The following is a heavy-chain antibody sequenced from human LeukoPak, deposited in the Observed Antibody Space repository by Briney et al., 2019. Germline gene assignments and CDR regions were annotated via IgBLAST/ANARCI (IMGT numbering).Heavy chain of an antibody. J-gene: IGHJ4*02. Sequence: GGSLRLSCAASGFTFSAFPMHWVRQAPGKGLESVSAIGGSGADTYYANSVKGRFTISRDNSKNTLDLQMGSLRVEDMGVYYCARETKGDYDYWGQGTLVTVSS. CDR1: GFTFSAFP. CDR2: IGGSGADT. V-gene: IGHV3-64*01. D-gene: IGHD2-21*01. CDR3: ARETKGDYDY.